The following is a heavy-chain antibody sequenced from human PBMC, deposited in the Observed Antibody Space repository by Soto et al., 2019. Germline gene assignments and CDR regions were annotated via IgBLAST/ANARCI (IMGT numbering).Heavy chain of an antibody. J-gene: IGHJ6*02. CDR3: AGEPKGGAYDLDV. Sequence: QVQLVESGGGVVQPRTSLRLSCVASRLIFSFYDMHWVRQAPGKGLEWVALIWSDGSREFYADSVKGRFTISRDNSKNTLYLQMNSLRAEDTAVYYCAGEPKGGAYDLDVWGQGTTVAVSS. CDR1: RLIFSFYD. CDR2: IWSDGSRE. V-gene: IGHV3-33*01. D-gene: IGHD3-16*01.